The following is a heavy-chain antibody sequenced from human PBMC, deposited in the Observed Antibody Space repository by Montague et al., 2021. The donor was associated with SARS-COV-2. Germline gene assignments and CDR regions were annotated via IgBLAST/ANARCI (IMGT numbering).Heavy chain of an antibody. CDR1: GGPISSYY. Sequence: SETLSLTCTDSGGPISSYYWSWIRQPPGKGLEWIGYIYYSGSTNYNPPLKSRVTISVDTSKNQFSLKLSSVTAADTAMYYCARRGLGYCSGGSCPNAFDIWGQGTMVTVSS. V-gene: IGHV4-59*01. CDR2: IYYSGST. CDR3: ARRGLGYCSGGSCPNAFDI. D-gene: IGHD2-15*01. J-gene: IGHJ3*02.